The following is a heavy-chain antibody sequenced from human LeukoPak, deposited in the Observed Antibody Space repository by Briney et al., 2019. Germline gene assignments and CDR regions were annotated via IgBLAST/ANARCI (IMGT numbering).Heavy chain of an antibody. CDR1: GFTFSSYS. CDR3: ARGRDPSSWYYFDY. J-gene: IGHJ4*02. Sequence: PGGSLRLSCAASGFTFSSYSMNWVRQAPGKGLEWASSISSSSSYIYYADSVKGRFTISRDNAKNSLYLQMNSLRAEDTAVYYCARGRDPSSWYYFDYWGQGTLVTVSS. CDR2: ISSSSSYI. V-gene: IGHV3-21*01. D-gene: IGHD6-13*01.